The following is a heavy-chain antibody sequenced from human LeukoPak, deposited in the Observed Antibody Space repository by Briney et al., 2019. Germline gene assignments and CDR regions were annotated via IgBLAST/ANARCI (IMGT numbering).Heavy chain of an antibody. CDR3: AKDKDILTGSLYYFDY. Sequence: GGSLRLSCAASGFTFSSYAMSWVRQAPGKGLEWVSAITGSGGSTYYADSVKGRFTISRDNSKNTLYLQMNSLRAEDTAVYYCAKDKDILTGSLYYFDYWGQGTLVTVSS. D-gene: IGHD3-9*01. V-gene: IGHV3-23*01. CDR2: ITGSGGST. J-gene: IGHJ4*02. CDR1: GFTFSSYA.